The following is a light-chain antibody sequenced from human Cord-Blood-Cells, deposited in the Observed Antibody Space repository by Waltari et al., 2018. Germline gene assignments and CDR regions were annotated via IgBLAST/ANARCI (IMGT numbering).Light chain of an antibody. CDR1: QSISSY. CDR2: AAS. J-gene: IGKJ4*01. Sequence: DIQMTQSPSSLSASVGDRVTLTCRASQSISSYLNWYQQKPWKAPKLLIYAASSLQSGVPSRFSGSGSGTDFTLTISSLQPEDVATYYCQQSYSTLLTFGGGTKVEIK. CDR3: QQSYSTLLT. V-gene: IGKV1-39*01.